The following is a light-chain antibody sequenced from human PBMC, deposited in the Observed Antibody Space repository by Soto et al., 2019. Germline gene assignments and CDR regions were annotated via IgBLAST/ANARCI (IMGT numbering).Light chain of an antibody. V-gene: IGKV1-5*03. CDR3: QQYNSYSYT. CDR2: KAS. Sequence: DIQMTQSPSTRSASAGDRVTITCRASQTINSWLAWYQHKPGKAPKLLIYKASSLESGVPSRFSGSGSGTEFTLTISSLQPDDFATYYCQQYNSYSYTFGQGTKVDIK. CDR1: QTINSW. J-gene: IGKJ2*01.